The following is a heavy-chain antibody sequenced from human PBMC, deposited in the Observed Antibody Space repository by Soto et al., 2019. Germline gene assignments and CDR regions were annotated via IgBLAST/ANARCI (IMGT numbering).Heavy chain of an antibody. D-gene: IGHD1-26*01. J-gene: IGHJ4*02. CDR1: VGTFSSYS. CDR3: ARDGGRHSGGIDY. CDR2: IIPIFGTA. Sequence: QVQLVQSGAEVKKPGSSVKVSCKASVGTFSSYSINWVRQAPGQGLEWMGEIIPIFGTANYAQKFQGRVTITADESTSTAYMELSSLRSEDTAVYYCARDGGRHSGGIDYWGQGTLVIVSS. V-gene: IGHV1-69*01.